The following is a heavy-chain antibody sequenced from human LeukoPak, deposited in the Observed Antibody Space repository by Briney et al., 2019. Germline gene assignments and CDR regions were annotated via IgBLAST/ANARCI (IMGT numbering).Heavy chain of an antibody. CDR1: GGSISSSSYY. V-gene: IGHV4-39*01. CDR3: ARVLEGSSGQHWYFDL. CDR2: TSYSGST. J-gene: IGHJ2*01. Sequence: SETLSLTCTVSGGSISSSSYYWGWIRQPPGKGLEWIGGTSYSGSTYYNPSLKSRVTISVDTSKKQFSLKLSSVTAADTAVYYCARVLEGSSGQHWYFDLWGRGTLVTVSS. D-gene: IGHD6-19*01.